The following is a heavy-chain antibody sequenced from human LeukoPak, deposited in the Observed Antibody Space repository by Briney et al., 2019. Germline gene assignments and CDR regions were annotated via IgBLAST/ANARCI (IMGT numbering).Heavy chain of an antibody. J-gene: IGHJ4*02. Sequence: PGGSLRLSCAASGFTFSSYGMHWVRQAPGKGLEWVAFIRYDGSNEYYADSVRGRFTISRDNSKNTLYLQMNSLRAEDTAVYYCAKVSSLTYFDYWGQGTLVTVSS. CDR2: IRYDGSNE. CDR3: AKVSSLTYFDY. CDR1: GFTFSSYG. V-gene: IGHV3-30*02.